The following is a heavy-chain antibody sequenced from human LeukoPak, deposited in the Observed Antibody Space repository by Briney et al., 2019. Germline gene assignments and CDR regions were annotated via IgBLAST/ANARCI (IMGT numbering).Heavy chain of an antibody. CDR2: ISGSSGNT. D-gene: IGHD3-9*01. CDR3: AKSWSCVQYNDWLCYFDY. J-gene: IGHJ4*02. V-gene: IGHV3-23*01. Sequence: GGSLRLSCAAYGFTFSNYAMRWVRQARGKGREWVSGISGSSGNTYYTDSVQGRFTISRDNSKDTLYLQMNSLRDDDTAIYYCAKSWSCVQYNDWLCYFDYWGQGTLVTVSS. CDR1: GFTFSNYA.